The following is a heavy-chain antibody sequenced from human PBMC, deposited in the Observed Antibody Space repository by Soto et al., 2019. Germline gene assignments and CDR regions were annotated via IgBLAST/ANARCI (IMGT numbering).Heavy chain of an antibody. CDR1: GYTFTNHS. Sequence: ASVKVSCKASGYTFTNHSIHWVRQAPGQGLEWMGWINAGKGDTKYPQRYQGRVTITRDTSASTAYMELSSLRSEDTAVYYCARNILGGTTDYWGPGTLVTVSS. CDR2: INAGKGDT. CDR3: ARNILGGTTDY. V-gene: IGHV1-3*01. D-gene: IGHD1-7*01. J-gene: IGHJ4*02.